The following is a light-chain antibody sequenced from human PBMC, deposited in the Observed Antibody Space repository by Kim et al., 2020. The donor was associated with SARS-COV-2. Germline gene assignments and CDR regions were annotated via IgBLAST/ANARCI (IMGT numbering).Light chain of an antibody. V-gene: IGKV3-20*01. CDR3: QQYGSSPRT. CDR2: GAS. CDR1: QSVNNNF. J-gene: IGKJ1*01. Sequence: EIVLTQSPGTLSLSPGERATLSCRASQSVNNNFLAWYQQKPGQAPWLLIYGASFRATGIPDRFSGSGSGTDFTLTISRLEPEDFAVYYCQQYGSSPRTFGQGAKVDIK.